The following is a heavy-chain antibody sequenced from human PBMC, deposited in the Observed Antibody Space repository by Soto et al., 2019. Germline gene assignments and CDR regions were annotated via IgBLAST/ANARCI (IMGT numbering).Heavy chain of an antibody. CDR1: GFTFSSYG. V-gene: IGHV3-33*01. CDR2: IWYDGSNK. D-gene: IGHD3-22*01. CDR3: AGDYYDGSGPDGLDF. J-gene: IGHJ3*01. Sequence: QVQLVESGGGVVQPGRSLRLSCAASGFTFSSYGMHWVRQAPGKGLEWVAVIWYDGSNKYYADSVKGRFTRSRDKSKNTLDLQMNRLRAADTAVYYCAGDYYDGSGPDGLDFWGQGRMVTVSS.